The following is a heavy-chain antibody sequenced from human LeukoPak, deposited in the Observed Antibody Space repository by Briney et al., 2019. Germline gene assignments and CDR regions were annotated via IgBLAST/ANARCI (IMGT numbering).Heavy chain of an antibody. D-gene: IGHD6-6*01. CDR1: GFTFSNYW. CDR2: INNDGSII. Sequence: GGSLRLSCAASGFTFSNYWMHWVRQAPGKGLVWVSRINNDGSIINYADSVKGRFTISRDDAKNTLYLQMNSLRAEDTAVYYCATDRSSIAARPHWGQGTLVTVSS. V-gene: IGHV3-74*01. J-gene: IGHJ4*02. CDR3: ATDRSSIAARPH.